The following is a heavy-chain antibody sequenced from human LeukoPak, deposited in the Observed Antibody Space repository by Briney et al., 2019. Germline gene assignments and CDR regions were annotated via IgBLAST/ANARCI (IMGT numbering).Heavy chain of an antibody. CDR2: IYHSGST. J-gene: IGHJ4*02. Sequence: PSETLSLTCTVSGYSISSGYYWGWIRQPPGKGLEWIGSIYHSGSTCYNPSLKSRVTISVDTSKNQFSLKLSSVTAADTAVYYCARVVSFYNWIYYFDYWGQGTLVTVSS. D-gene: IGHD1-20*01. CDR1: GYSISSGYY. V-gene: IGHV4-38-2*02. CDR3: ARVVSFYNWIYYFDY.